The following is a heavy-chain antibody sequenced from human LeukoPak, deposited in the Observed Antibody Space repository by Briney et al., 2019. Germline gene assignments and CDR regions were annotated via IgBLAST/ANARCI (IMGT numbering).Heavy chain of an antibody. CDR1: GFTFSSYW. Sequence: SGGSLRLSCAASGFTFSSYWMSWVRQAPGKGLEWVANIKQDGSEEYYVDSVKGRFTISRDNAKNSLYLQMNSLRAEDTAVYYCASRYYGDYVDYWGQGTLVTVSS. J-gene: IGHJ4*02. CDR2: IKQDGSEE. D-gene: IGHD4-17*01. CDR3: ASRYYGDYVDY. V-gene: IGHV3-7*01.